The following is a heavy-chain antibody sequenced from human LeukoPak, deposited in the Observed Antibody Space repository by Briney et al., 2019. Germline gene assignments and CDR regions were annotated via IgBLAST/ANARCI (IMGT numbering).Heavy chain of an antibody. CDR1: GFTFSSYS. D-gene: IGHD6-6*01. J-gene: IGHJ4*02. Sequence: GGSLRLSCAASGFTFSSYSMNWVRQAPGKGLEWVSSISSSSSYIYYADSVKGRFTISRDNAKNSLYLQMNSLIAEDTAVYYCARAQGIAARLVSYWGQGTLVTVSS. CDR2: ISSSSSYI. CDR3: ARAQGIAARLVSY. V-gene: IGHV3-21*01.